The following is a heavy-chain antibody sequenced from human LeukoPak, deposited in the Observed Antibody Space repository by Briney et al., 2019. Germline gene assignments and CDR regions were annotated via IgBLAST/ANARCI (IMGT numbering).Heavy chain of an antibody. V-gene: IGHV3-66*01. J-gene: IGHJ6*03. CDR2: IYSGGST. D-gene: IGHD1-26*01. CDR3: ARESSGSRRVNNYYYMDV. CDR1: GFTFSSYA. Sequence: PGGSLRLSCAASGFTFSSYAMSWVRQAPGKGLEWVSVIYSGGSTYYADSVKGRFTISRDNSKNTLYLQMNSLRAEDTAVYYCARESSGSRRVNNYYYMDVWGKGTTVTVSS.